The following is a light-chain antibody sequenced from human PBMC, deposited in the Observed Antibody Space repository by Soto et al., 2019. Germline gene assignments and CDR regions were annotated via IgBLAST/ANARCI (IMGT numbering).Light chain of an antibody. CDR2: GVS. CDR3: QKYNNWHRT. V-gene: IGKV3-15*01. J-gene: IGKJ5*01. CDR1: QLFSSN. Sequence: EIVMVQSPATLSVSPGESVTLSCSASQLFSSNLAWYQHKPGQAPRLLIYGVSTRDTGVPDRFSGSASGTEFTLTTSSLQSADFAVSYCQKYNNWHRTFGQGTRLEIK.